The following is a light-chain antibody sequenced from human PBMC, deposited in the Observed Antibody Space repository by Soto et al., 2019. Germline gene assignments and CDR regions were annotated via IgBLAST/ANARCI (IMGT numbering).Light chain of an antibody. Sequence: ENVLTQSPGTLSLSPGERATLSCRASQSVTSSYLAWYQQKPGQAPRLLIYGASSRATGFPDRFSGSGSGTDFTLTIRRLEPEDFAVYYCQQYGSSLLTFGGGTKVEI. J-gene: IGKJ4*01. CDR1: QSVTSSY. V-gene: IGKV3-20*01. CDR2: GAS. CDR3: QQYGSSLLT.